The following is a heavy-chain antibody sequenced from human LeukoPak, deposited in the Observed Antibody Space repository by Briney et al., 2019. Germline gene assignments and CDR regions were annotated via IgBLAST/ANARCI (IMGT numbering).Heavy chain of an antibody. CDR3: ARGRGWYFDL. CDR2: ISGSGGST. V-gene: IGHV3-23*01. CDR1: GFTFSSYG. D-gene: IGHD3-10*01. Sequence: PGGSLRLSCAASGFTFSSYGMSWVRQAPGKGLEWVSAISGSGGSTYYADSVKGRFTMSRDNSKNTLYVQMNSLRAEDTAVYYCARGRGWYFDLWGRGTLVTVSS. J-gene: IGHJ2*01.